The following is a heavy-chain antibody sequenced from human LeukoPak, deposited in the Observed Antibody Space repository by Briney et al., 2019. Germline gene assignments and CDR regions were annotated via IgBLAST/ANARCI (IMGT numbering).Heavy chain of an antibody. V-gene: IGHV4-31*03. Sequence: SETLSLTCTVSGGSISSGGYYWSWIRQHPGKGLEWIGYIYYSGSTYYNPSLKSRVTISVDTSKNQFSLKLSSVTAADTAVYYCAKDKSNPWGYRMDGRGQGTKV. CDR1: GGSISSGGYY. J-gene: IGHJ6*02. D-gene: IGHD3-16*01. CDR2: IYYSGST. CDR3: AKDKSNPWGYRMDG.